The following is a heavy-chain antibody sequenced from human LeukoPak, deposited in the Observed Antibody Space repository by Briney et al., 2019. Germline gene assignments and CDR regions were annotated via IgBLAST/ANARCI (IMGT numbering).Heavy chain of an antibody. Sequence: GGSLRLSCAASGFAFSTCWMHWVRQAPGTGLAWVSRVNSDGSSASYADSVKGRFTISRDNAKNTLYLQMNSLRAEDAAVYYCARVTSVTGTIFDLWGQGTLVTVSS. D-gene: IGHD6-19*01. J-gene: IGHJ4*02. V-gene: IGHV3-74*01. CDR2: VNSDGSSA. CDR3: ARVTSVTGTIFDL. CDR1: GFAFSTCW.